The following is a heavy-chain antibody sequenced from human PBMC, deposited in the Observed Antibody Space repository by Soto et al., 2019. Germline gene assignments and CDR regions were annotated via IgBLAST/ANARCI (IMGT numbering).Heavy chain of an antibody. D-gene: IGHD3-9*01. CDR3: ARQDYDILTGYYGPFDY. V-gene: IGHV4-59*08. Sequence: SETLSLTCTVSGGSISSYYWSWIRQPPGKGLEWIGYIYYSGSTNYNPSLKSRVTISVDTSKNQFSLKLSSVTAADTAVYYCARQDYDILTGYYGPFDYWAQGTLVTVSS. CDR1: GGSISSYY. J-gene: IGHJ4*02. CDR2: IYYSGST.